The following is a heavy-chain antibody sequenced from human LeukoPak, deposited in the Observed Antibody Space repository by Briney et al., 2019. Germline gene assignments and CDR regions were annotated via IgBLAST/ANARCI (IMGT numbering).Heavy chain of an antibody. CDR1: RFTFSRYG. Sequence: GGSLRLSCAASRFTFSRYGMHWVRQAPGKGLEWVAFIRYDGSDKYYADSVKGRFTISRDNAQNSLYLQMNSLRAEDTAVYYCAREYCSGGSCYSYYFDYWGQGTLVTVSS. D-gene: IGHD2-15*01. V-gene: IGHV3-30*02. CDR2: IRYDGSDK. J-gene: IGHJ4*02. CDR3: AREYCSGGSCYSYYFDY.